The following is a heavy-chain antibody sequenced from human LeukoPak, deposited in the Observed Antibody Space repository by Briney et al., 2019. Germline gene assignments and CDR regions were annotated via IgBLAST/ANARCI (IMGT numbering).Heavy chain of an antibody. J-gene: IGHJ4*02. CDR2: ISGSGGST. CDR3: AKGPLLWFGESTYYFDY. V-gene: IGHV3-23*01. D-gene: IGHD3-10*01. Sequence: PGGSLRLSCAASGFTFSSYAMSWVRQAPGKGLEWVSAISGSGGSTYYADSVKGRFTISRDNSKNTQYLQMNSLRAEDTAVYYCAKGPLLWFGESTYYFDYWGQGTLVTVSS. CDR1: GFTFSSYA.